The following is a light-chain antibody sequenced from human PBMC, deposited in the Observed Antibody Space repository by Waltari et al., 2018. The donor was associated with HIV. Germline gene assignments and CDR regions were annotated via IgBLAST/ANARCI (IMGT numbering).Light chain of an antibody. CDR1: NMGGKN. J-gene: IGLJ3*02. Sequence: SYVLTQQPSVSVAPGPAASMTCGGNNMGGKNVHWYQQKPGQAPVLVVYDNSDRPSGIPERISGSKSGNTATLTSSRVEAGDEADYYCQVWDSSSDDWVFGGGTKLTVL. CDR3: QVWDSSSDDWV. CDR2: DNS. V-gene: IGLV3-21*02.